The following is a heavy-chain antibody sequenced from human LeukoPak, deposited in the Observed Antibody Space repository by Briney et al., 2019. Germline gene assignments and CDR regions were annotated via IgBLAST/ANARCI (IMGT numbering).Heavy chain of an antibody. CDR1: GFTFSDYY. V-gene: IGHV3-11*04. J-gene: IGHJ4*02. CDR3: ASQTSPLYGDYGGFDY. CDR2: ISSSSSTI. Sequence: PGGSLRLSCAASGFTFSDYYMSWIRQAPGKGLEWVSYISSSSSTIYYADSVKGRFTISRDNAKNSLYLQTNSLRAEDTAVYYCASQTSPLYGDYGGFDYWGQGTLVTVSS. D-gene: IGHD4-17*01.